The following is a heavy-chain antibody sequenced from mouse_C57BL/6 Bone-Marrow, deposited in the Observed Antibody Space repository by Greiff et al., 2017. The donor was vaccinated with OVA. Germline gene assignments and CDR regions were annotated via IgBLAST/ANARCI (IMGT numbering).Heavy chain of an antibody. CDR2: INPNNGGT. CDR1: GYTFTDYY. D-gene: IGHD2-4*01. V-gene: IGHV1-26*01. CDR3: ARTGAYYDYSDY. Sequence: EVQLQQSGPELVKPGASVKISCKASGYTFTDYYMNWVKQSHGKSLEWIGDINPNNGGTSYNQKFKGKATLTVDKSSSTDYMELRSLTSEDSAVYDCARTGAYYDYSDYWGQGTTLTVSS. J-gene: IGHJ2*01.